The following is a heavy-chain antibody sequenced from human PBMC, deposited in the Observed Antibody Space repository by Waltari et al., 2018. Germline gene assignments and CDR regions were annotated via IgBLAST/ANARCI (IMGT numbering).Heavy chain of an antibody. CDR1: GGSISSGGYY. CDR2: IDYSGGT. J-gene: IGHJ4*02. V-gene: IGHV4-31*03. Sequence: QVQLQESGPGLVKPSQTLSLTCTVPGGSISSGGYYWRWIRQHPGKGLEWIGYIDYSGGTSYNPVLKSRVTISVDTSKNQFSLKLSSVTAADTAVYYCAKGDTGTKMRFDYWGQGTLVTVSS. D-gene: IGHD1-7*01. CDR3: AKGDTGTKMRFDY.